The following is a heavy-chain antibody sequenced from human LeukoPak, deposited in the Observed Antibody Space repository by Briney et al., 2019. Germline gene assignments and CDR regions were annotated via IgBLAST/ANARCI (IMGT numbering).Heavy chain of an antibody. D-gene: IGHD6-6*01. V-gene: IGHV1-69*05. J-gene: IGHJ6*03. Sequence: SVKVSCKASGGTFSSYAISWVRQAPGHGLEWMGGIIPIFGTANYAQKLQGRVTITTDESTSTAYMELSSLRSEDTAVYYCARGNGSLVYYYYYMDVWGKGTTVTVSS. CDR1: GGTFSSYA. CDR2: IIPIFGTA. CDR3: ARGNGSLVYYYYYMDV.